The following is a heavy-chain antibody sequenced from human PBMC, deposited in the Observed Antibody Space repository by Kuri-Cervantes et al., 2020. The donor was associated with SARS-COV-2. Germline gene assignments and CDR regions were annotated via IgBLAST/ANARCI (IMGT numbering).Heavy chain of an antibody. Sequence: ESLKISCTVSGGSISSYYWSWIRQPAGKGLEWIGRIYTSGSTNYNPSLKSRVTISVDTSKNQFSLKLSSVTAADTAVYYCARRGSDVVVPAAGNWFDPWGQGTLVTVSS. CDR1: GGSISSYY. V-gene: IGHV4-4*07. D-gene: IGHD2-2*01. CDR2: IYTSGST. J-gene: IGHJ5*02. CDR3: ARRGSDVVVPAAGNWFDP.